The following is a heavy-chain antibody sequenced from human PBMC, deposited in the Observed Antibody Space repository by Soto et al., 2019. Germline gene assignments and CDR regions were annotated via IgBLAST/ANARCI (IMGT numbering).Heavy chain of an antibody. CDR2: IIPIFGTA. Sequence: GASVKVCCKASGGTFSSYAISWVRQAPGQGLEWMGGIIPIFGTANYAQKFQGRVTITADKSTSTAYMELSSLRSEDTAVYYCARDPFMITFGGVITEQYYFDYWGQGTLVTVSS. CDR1: GGTFSSYA. V-gene: IGHV1-69*06. CDR3: ARDPFMITFGGVITEQYYFDY. J-gene: IGHJ4*02. D-gene: IGHD3-16*02.